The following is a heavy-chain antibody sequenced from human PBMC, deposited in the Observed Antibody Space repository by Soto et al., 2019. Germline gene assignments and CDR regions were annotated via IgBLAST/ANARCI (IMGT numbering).Heavy chain of an antibody. Sequence: QVQLVQSGAEVKKPGASVKVSCRASGYTFTSYVISWVRQAPGQGLEWMGWISAYNGNTNFAQKLQGRVTMTTDTSTSIADMELRSLGSDDTAVYYCARVVATVAGPYGMDVWGQGTTVTVSS. D-gene: IGHD6-19*01. V-gene: IGHV1-18*01. CDR1: GYTFTSYV. CDR3: ARVVATVAGPYGMDV. J-gene: IGHJ6*02. CDR2: ISAYNGNT.